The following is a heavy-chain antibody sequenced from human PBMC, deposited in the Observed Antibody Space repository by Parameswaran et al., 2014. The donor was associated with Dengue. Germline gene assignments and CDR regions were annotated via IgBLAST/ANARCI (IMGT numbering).Heavy chain of an antibody. J-gene: IGHJ4*02. D-gene: IGHD3-3*01. Sequence: ASETLSLTCTVSGGSISSSSYYWGWIRQPPGKGLEWIGSIYYSGSTYYNPSLKSRVTISVDTSKNQFSLKLSSVTAADTAVYYCARYAIFGVATDYWGQGTLVTVSS. CDR1: GGSISSSSYY. CDR2: IYYSGST. V-gene: IGHV4-39*01. CDR3: ARYAIFGVATDY.